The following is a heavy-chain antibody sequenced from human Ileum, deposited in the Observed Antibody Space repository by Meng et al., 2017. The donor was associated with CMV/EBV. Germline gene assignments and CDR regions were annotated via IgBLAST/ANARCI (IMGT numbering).Heavy chain of an antibody. CDR2: ISATGATT. Sequence: GGSLRLSCEASGFNFGDFLMAWVRQAPGKGLEWVSGISATGATTYYADSVKGRFTVSRENSKNTLSLQMDSLRDDDTAEYFCAKASDQLGAHGLGAWGQGTPVTVSS. J-gene: IGHJ6*02. CDR3: AKASDQLGAHGLGA. V-gene: IGHV3-23*01. CDR1: GFNFGDFL. D-gene: IGHD2-2*01.